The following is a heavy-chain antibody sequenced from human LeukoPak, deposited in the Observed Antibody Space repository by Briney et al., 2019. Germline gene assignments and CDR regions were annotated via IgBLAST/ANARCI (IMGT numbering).Heavy chain of an antibody. CDR1: GNTLTDFS. J-gene: IGHJ4*02. V-gene: IGHV1-24*01. CDR2: LNREDDEA. CDR3: ATLDSYYDNSGRPLLPD. Sequence: ASLKVSCKVSGNTLTDFSMHWVRQAPGKGFEWMGGLNREDDEAIYAPHFQGRVSVIEDTSTDTAYMELSNLRSEDTAVYYCATLDSYYDNSGRPLLPDWGQGTLVTVSS. D-gene: IGHD3-22*01.